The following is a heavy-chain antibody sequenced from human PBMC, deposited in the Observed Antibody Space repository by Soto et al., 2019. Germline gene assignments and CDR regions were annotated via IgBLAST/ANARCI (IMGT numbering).Heavy chain of an antibody. Sequence: ASVKVSCKASGGTFSSYAISWVRQAPGQGLEWMGGIIPIFGTANYAQKFQGRVTITADESTSTAYMELSSLRSEDTAVYYCARCLWFGEWNDAFDIWGQGTMVTVSS. CDR3: ARCLWFGEWNDAFDI. J-gene: IGHJ3*02. CDR1: GGTFSSYA. CDR2: IIPIFGTA. D-gene: IGHD3-10*01. V-gene: IGHV1-69*13.